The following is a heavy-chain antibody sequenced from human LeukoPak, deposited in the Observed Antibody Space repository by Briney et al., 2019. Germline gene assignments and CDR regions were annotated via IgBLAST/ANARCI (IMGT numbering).Heavy chain of an antibody. CDR1: GFTFSSYV. V-gene: IGHV3-9*01. J-gene: IGHJ4*02. CDR3: AKVDGYLSGPLDC. CDR2: ISWNSGGL. D-gene: IGHD5-24*01. Sequence: PGGSLRLSCAASGFTFSSYVMNWVRQAPGKGLEWVSGISWNSGGLGYADSVKGRFTISRDNAKNSLYLQMNSLRPEDTALYYCAKVDGYLSGPLDCWGQGILVTVSS.